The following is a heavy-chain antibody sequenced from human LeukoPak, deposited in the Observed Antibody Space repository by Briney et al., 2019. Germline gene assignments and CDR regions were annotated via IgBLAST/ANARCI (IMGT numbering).Heavy chain of an antibody. V-gene: IGHV1-2*02. D-gene: IGHD1-1*01. CDR3: ARDPDAGGTTFDY. CDR2: INPNSGGT. J-gene: IGHJ4*02. CDR1: GYTFTSYY. Sequence: GASVKVSCKASGYTFTSYYMHWVRQAPGQGLEWMGWINPNSGGTNYAQKLQGRVTMTRDTSISTAYMELSRLRSDDTAVYYCARDPDAGGTTFDYWGQGTLVTVSS.